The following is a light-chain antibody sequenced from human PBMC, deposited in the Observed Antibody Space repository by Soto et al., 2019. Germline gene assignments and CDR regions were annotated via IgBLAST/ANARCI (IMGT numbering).Light chain of an antibody. CDR1: SSDVGSYNL. Sequence: QSVLTQPASVSGSPGQSITISCTGTSSDVGSYNLVSWYQQHPGKAPKLMISDRFSGSKSANTASLTISGLQTEDEADYCCCSYAGTNTFVFGTGTKVTVL. J-gene: IGLJ1*01. V-gene: IGLV2-23*01. CDR3: CSYAGTNTFV.